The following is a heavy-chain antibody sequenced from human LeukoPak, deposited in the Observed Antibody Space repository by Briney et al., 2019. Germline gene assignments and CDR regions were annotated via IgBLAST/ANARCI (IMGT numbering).Heavy chain of an antibody. V-gene: IGHV3-53*01. CDR2: IYSGGST. CDR3: ARPHCGGGSCYLDY. D-gene: IGHD2-15*01. CDR1: GFTVSSNY. J-gene: IGHJ4*02. Sequence: PGGSLRLSCAASGFTVSSNYMSWVRQAPGKGLEWVSVIYSGGSTYYADSVKGRFTISRDNSKNTLYLQMNNLRVEDAAVYYCARPHCGGGSCYLDYWGQGTLVTVSS.